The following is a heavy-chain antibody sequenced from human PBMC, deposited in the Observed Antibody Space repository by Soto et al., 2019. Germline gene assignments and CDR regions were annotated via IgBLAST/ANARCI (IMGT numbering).Heavy chain of an antibody. J-gene: IGHJ6*03. D-gene: IGHD1-7*01. CDR1: GYTFTSYA. V-gene: IGHV1-3*01. CDR2: INAGNGNT. CDR3: ARDNPGTTLGYYYYYMDV. Sequence: ASVKVSCKASGYTFTSYAIHWVRQAPGQRLEWMGWINAGNGNTKYSQKFQGRVTITRDTSASTAYMELSSLRSEDTAVYYCARDNPGTTLGYYYYYMDVWGKGTTVTVSS.